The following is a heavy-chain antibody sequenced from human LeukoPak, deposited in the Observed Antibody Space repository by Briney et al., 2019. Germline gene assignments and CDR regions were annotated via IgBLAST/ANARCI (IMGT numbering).Heavy chain of an antibody. CDR2: IKQDGSEK. CDR1: GFTLSTFW. V-gene: IGHV3-7*02. CDR3: ARRWDLVLAAFDI. Sequence: GGSLRLSCAASGFTLSTFWMSWVRQAPGKGPEWVANIKQDGSEKYYVESVKGRFTISRDNAKNSLYLQMNSLRDEDTAVYYCARRWDLVLAAFDIWGQGTMVTVS. J-gene: IGHJ3*02. D-gene: IGHD1-26*01.